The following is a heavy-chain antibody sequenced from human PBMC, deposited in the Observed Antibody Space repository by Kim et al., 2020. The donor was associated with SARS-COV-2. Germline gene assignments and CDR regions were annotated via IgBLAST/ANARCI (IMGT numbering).Heavy chain of an antibody. V-gene: IGHV3-23*01. J-gene: IGHJ4*02. CDR1: GFTFSSYA. CDR3: AKDKHYDILTGYSDY. D-gene: IGHD3-9*01. CDR2: ISGSGGST. Sequence: GSLRLSCAASGFTFSSYAMSWVRQAPGKGLEWVSVISGSGGSTYYADSVKGRFTISRDNSKNTLYLQMNSLRAEDTAVYYCAKDKHYDILTGYSDYWGQGTLVTVSS.